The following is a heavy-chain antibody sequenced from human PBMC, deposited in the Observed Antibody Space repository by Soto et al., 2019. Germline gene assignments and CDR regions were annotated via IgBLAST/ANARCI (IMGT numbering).Heavy chain of an antibody. V-gene: IGHV4-31*03. D-gene: IGHD6-6*01. J-gene: IGHJ4*02. CDR1: GGSISSGGYY. CDR2: IYYSGST. Sequence: PAETLSLTCTLSGGSISSGGYYWSWIRQHPGKGLEWIGYIYYSGSTYYNPSLKSRVTISVDTSKNQFSLKLSSVTAADTAVYYCARVWGIAARQGPLTFDYWGQGTLVTVSS. CDR3: ARVWGIAARQGPLTFDY.